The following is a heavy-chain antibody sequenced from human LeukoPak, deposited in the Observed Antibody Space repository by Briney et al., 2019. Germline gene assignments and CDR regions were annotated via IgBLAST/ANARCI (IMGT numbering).Heavy chain of an antibody. D-gene: IGHD3-3*01. Sequence: SETLSLTCTVSGVSISSGDYYWSWIRQPPGKGLKWIGYIYYSGSTYYNPSLKSRVTISVDTSKNQFSLKLSSVTAADTAVYYCATIDFWSGYYYFDYWGQGTLVTVST. CDR1: GVSISSGDYY. CDR3: ATIDFWSGYYYFDY. CDR2: IYYSGST. J-gene: IGHJ4*02. V-gene: IGHV4-30-4*01.